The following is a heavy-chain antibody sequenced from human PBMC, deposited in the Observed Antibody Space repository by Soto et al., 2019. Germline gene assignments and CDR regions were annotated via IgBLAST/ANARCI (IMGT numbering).Heavy chain of an antibody. V-gene: IGHV3-33*01. CDR3: ARGRNYDYIWGSYPSADAFDI. J-gene: IGHJ3*02. CDR1: GFTFSSYG. Sequence: QVQLVESGGGVVQPGRSLRLSCAASGFTFSSYGMHWVRQAPGKGLEWVAVIWYDGSNKYYADSVKGRFTISRDNSKNTLYLQMNSLRAEDTAVYYCARGRNYDYIWGSYPSADAFDIWGQGTMVTVSS. D-gene: IGHD3-16*02. CDR2: IWYDGSNK.